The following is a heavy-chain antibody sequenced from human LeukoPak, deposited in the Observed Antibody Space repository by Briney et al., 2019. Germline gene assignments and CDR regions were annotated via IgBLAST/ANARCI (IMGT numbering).Heavy chain of an antibody. CDR3: AREPREYCSRIACPNWFGS. Sequence: PGGSLRLSCAASGFTFSSYWMHWVRQAPGKGLEWVSGITWNGDKTGYADSVRGRFAISRDNTKKSLYLQMSSLRAEDTALYYCAREPREYCSRIACPNWFGSWGQGTLVTVSS. V-gene: IGHV3-20*04. J-gene: IGHJ5*01. CDR1: GFTFSSYW. D-gene: IGHD2-2*01. CDR2: ITWNGDKT.